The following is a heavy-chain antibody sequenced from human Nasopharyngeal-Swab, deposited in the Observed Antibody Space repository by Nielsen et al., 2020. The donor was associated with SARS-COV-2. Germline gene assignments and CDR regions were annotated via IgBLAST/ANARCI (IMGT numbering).Heavy chain of an antibody. CDR1: GYTFTSYG. D-gene: IGHD5-12*01. CDR2: ISAYNGNT. J-gene: IGHJ5*02. Sequence: ASVKVSCKASGYTFTSYGISWVRQAPGQGLEWMGWISAYNGNTNYAQKLQGKVTMTTDTSTSTAYMELRSLRSDDTAVYYCARATTPANWFDPWGQGTLVTVSS. V-gene: IGHV1-18*01. CDR3: ARATTPANWFDP.